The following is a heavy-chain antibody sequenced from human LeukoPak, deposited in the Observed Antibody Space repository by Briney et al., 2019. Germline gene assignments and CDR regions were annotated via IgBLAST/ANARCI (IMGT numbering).Heavy chain of an antibody. CDR1: GGSISSYY. D-gene: IGHD1-26*01. Sequence: SETLSLTCTVSGGSISSYYWSWIRQPPGKGLEWIGYIYYSGSTNYNPSLKSRVTISVDTSKNQFSLKLSSVTAADTAVYYCARPRSYVRYYYYMDVWGKGTTVTVSS. J-gene: IGHJ6*03. CDR2: IYYSGST. V-gene: IGHV4-59*08. CDR3: ARPRSYVRYYYYMDV.